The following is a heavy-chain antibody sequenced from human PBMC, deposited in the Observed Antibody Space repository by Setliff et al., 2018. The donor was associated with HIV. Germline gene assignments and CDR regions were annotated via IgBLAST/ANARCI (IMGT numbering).Heavy chain of an antibody. CDR3: AREKSPVLEYFDWLKPRHVFDV. V-gene: IGHV1-69*10. Sequence: SVKVSCKTSGGTFNTYPIAWVRQAPGQGLEWMGGIAPNLRMPNYIQKFKGRLTITADESTSTVDMELTNLRSEDTAMYYCAREKSPVLEYFDWLKPRHVFDVWGQGTVVTVS. J-gene: IGHJ3*01. CDR2: IAPNLRMP. CDR1: GGTFNTYP. D-gene: IGHD3-9*01.